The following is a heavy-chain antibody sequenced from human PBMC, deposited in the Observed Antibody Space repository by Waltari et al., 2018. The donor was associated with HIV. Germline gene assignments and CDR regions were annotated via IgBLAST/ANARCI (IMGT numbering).Heavy chain of an antibody. CDR2: INSDGSST. V-gene: IGHV3-74*01. CDR1: GFTFSTFW. CDR3: ARGRYYGMDV. J-gene: IGHJ6*02. Sequence: EVQMVESGGGLVQPGGSLRLSCAAYGFTFSTFWMHWVRQTPGKGLVWVSVINSDGSSTTYADSVKGRFTISRDNPKNTLYLQMSSLRAEDTAVYFCARGRYYGMDVWGQGTTVTVSS.